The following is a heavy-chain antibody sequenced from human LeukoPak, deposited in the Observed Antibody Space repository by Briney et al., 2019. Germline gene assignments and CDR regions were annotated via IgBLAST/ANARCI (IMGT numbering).Heavy chain of an antibody. Sequence: GGSLRLSCAASGFTFSSYAMHWVRQAPGKGLEWVAVISYDGSNKYYADSVKGRFTISRDNSKNTLYLQMNSLRAEDTAVYYCARKRTGSMVRGVKQPGGHYYYYYGMDVWGQGTTVTVSS. V-gene: IGHV3-30-3*01. CDR2: ISYDGSNK. CDR3: ARKRTGSMVRGVKQPGGHYYYYYGMDV. D-gene: IGHD3-10*01. CDR1: GFTFSSYA. J-gene: IGHJ6*02.